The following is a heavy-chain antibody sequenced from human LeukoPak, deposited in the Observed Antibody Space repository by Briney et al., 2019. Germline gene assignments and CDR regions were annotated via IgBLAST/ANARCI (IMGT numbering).Heavy chain of an antibody. V-gene: IGHV4-34*01. D-gene: IGHD2-15*01. Sequence: PSETLSLTCAVYGGSFGGYYWSWIRQPPGKGLEWIGEINHSGSTNYNPSLKSRVTISVDTSKNQFSLKLSSVTAADTAVYYCARERKQRDIAVVVAARYYFDYWGQGTLVTVSS. CDR3: ARERKQRDIAVVVAARYYFDY. CDR2: INHSGST. J-gene: IGHJ4*02. CDR1: GGSFGGYY.